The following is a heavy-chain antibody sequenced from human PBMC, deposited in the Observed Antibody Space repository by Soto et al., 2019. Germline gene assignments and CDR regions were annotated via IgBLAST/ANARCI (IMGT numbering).Heavy chain of an antibody. Sequence: QVQLVQSGAEVKKPGASVKVSCKASGYTFTRYGIHWVRQAPGQRLEWMGWINAGNGNTKYSQKFQGRVTITRDTSASRAYMELSSLRSEDTAVYYCARDKPDCRGGSGYHLDYWGQGTLVPVSS. D-gene: IGHD2-15*01. CDR2: INAGNGNT. CDR3: ARDKPDCRGGSGYHLDY. CDR1: GYTFTRYG. J-gene: IGHJ4*02. V-gene: IGHV1-3*01.